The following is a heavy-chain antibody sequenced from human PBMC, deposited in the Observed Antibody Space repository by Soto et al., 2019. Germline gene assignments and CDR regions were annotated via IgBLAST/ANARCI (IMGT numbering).Heavy chain of an antibody. Sequence: SETLSLTSAVSGASISSSNWWSWIRQPPGKGLEWIGEINHSGSTNYNPSLKSRVTISVDTSKNQFSLKLSSVTAAYTSVYYCAKLGRPSSGWYRSYYYYGMDVWGQGTTVTVSS. J-gene: IGHJ6*02. CDR3: AKLGRPSSGWYRSYYYYGMDV. CDR2: INHSGST. V-gene: IGHV4-4*02. CDR1: GASISSSNW. D-gene: IGHD6-19*01.